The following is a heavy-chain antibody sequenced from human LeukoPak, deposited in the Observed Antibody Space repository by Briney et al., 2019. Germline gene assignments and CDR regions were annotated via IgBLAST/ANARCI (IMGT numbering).Heavy chain of an antibody. CDR3: ASVAVAGFYYYYYMDV. J-gene: IGHJ6*03. CDR1: GYSISSGYY. V-gene: IGHV4-38-2*02. D-gene: IGHD6-19*01. Sequence: SETLSLTCTVSGYSISSGYYWGWIRQPPGKGLEWMGTIYHSGSTYYNPSLKSRVTISVDTSKNQFSLKLSSVTAADTAVYYCASVAVAGFYYYYYMDVWGKGTTVTVSS. CDR2: IYHSGST.